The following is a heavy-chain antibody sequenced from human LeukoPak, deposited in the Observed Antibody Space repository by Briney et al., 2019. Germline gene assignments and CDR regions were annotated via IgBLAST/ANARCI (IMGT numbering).Heavy chain of an antibody. Sequence: KPSETLSLTCAVYGGSFSGYYWSWIRQPPGKGLEWIGEINHSGSTNYNPSLKSRVTISVDTSKNQFSLKLSSVTAADTAVYYCARESRYYYYMDVWGKGTTVTVSS. CDR1: GGSFSGYY. V-gene: IGHV4-34*01. J-gene: IGHJ6*03. CDR3: ARESRYYYYMDV. CDR2: INHSGST.